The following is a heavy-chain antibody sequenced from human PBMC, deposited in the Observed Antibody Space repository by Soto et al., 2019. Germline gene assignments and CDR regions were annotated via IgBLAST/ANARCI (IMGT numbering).Heavy chain of an antibody. Sequence: PSETLSLTCAVSGGSISSGGYYWSWIRQHPGKGLEWMGSIYYSGSTYYNPSLKSRVTISVDTSKNQFSLKLSSVTAADTAMYYCASLRGGASILPWGQGTLVTVSS. CDR3: ASLRGGASILP. D-gene: IGHD2-15*01. CDR2: IYYSGST. V-gene: IGHV4-39*01. J-gene: IGHJ5*02. CDR1: GGSISSGGYY.